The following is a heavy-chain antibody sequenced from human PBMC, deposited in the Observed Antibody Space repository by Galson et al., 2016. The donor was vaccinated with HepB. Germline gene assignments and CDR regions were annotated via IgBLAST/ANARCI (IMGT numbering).Heavy chain of an antibody. CDR1: GDSFSSYA. CDR2: IIPMLGTA. D-gene: IGHD3-10*01. V-gene: IGHV1-69*06. CDR3: ARGYDYYGSKKNWSDP. J-gene: IGHJ5*02. Sequence: SVKVSCKASGDSFSSYAIAWVRQAPGQGLEWMGGIIPMLGTANYVQKFQGRVRITADKSTSTVHMELRSLRSQDTAIYYCARGYDYYGSKKNWSDPWGQGTLVTVSS.